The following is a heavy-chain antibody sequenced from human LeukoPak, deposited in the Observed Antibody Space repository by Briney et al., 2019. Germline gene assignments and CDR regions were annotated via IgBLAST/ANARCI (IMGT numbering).Heavy chain of an antibody. CDR3: ARGEAGVD. Sequence: ASVKVSCKASGYTFTGYYLHWVRQAPGQGLEWMGRIIPNSGGTNYAQNFQDRVTMTRDTSISTAYMELSRLRSDDTAVYYCARGEAGVDWGQGTLVTVSS. V-gene: IGHV1-2*06. J-gene: IGHJ4*02. D-gene: IGHD3-3*01. CDR2: IIPNSGGT. CDR1: GYTFTGYY.